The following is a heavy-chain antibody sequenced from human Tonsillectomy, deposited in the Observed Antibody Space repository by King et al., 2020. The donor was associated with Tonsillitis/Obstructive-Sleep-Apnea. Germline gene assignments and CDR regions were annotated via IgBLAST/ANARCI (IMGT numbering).Heavy chain of an antibody. CDR2: IYYSGST. CDR1: GGSISSSSYY. Sequence: QLQESGPGLVKPSETLSLTCTVSGGSISSSSYYWGWIRQPPGKGLEWIGRIYYSGSTYYNPSLKSRVTISVYTSKNQFSLKLSSVTAADTAVYYCARQRDSSSPPRGVFDIWGQGTMVTVSS. V-gene: IGHV4-39*01. CDR3: ARQRDSSSPPRGVFDI. D-gene: IGHD6-6*01. J-gene: IGHJ3*02.